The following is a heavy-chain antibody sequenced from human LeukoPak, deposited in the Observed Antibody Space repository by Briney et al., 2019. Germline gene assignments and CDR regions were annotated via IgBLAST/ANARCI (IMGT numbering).Heavy chain of an antibody. D-gene: IGHD3-10*01. J-gene: IGHJ4*02. CDR1: AFTFSTYW. Sequence: PRRSRRLSCAASAFTFSTYWMHWDRRAKGEGLVWVSRISTDGSVTSYADSVKGRFTISRDNAKNTMYLQMHSLRAEDTAVYYCARIGGSGSYSGHYFDHWGQGTLVTVSS. V-gene: IGHV3-74*01. CDR2: ISTDGSVT. CDR3: ARIGGSGSYSGHYFDH.